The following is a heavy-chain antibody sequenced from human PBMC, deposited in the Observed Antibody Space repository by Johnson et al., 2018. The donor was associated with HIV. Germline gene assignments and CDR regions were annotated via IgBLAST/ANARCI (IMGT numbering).Heavy chain of an antibody. V-gene: IGHV3-9*01. J-gene: IGHJ3*02. Sequence: VQLVESGGGVVHPGRSLRLSCAASGFTFDDYAMHWVRQAPGKGLEWVSGISRNSGSIGYADSVKGRFTISRDNAKYSLYLQMNSLRAEDTAVYYCARDPDLDAFDIWGQGTMVTVSS. CDR3: ARDPDLDAFDI. CDR2: ISRNSGSI. D-gene: IGHD1-14*01. CDR1: GFTFDDYA.